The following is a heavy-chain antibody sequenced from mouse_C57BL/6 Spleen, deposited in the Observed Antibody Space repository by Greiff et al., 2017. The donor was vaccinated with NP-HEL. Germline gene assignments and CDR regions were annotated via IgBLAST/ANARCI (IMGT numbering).Heavy chain of an antibody. D-gene: IGHD1-1*01. Sequence: QVQLQQSGAELARPGASVKLSCKASGYTFTSYGVSWVKQRTGQGLEWIGEIYPRSGNTYYNEKFKGKATLTADKSSSTAYMELRSLTSEDSAVYFCARSGTTVEKGPYFDYWGQGTTLTVSS. J-gene: IGHJ2*01. CDR3: ARSGTTVEKGPYFDY. V-gene: IGHV1-81*01. CDR1: GYTFTSYG. CDR2: IYPRSGNT.